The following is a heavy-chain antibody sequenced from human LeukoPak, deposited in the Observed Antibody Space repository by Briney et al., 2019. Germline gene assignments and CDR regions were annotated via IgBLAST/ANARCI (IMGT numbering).Heavy chain of an antibody. CDR2: INHSGST. CDR1: GGSFSGYY. Sequence: SETLSLTCAVYGGSFSGYYWSLIRQPPGKGLEWIGEINHSGSTNYNPPLKSRVTIAVDTSKNQFSLKLSSVTAAQTAVYYRAREGLPVGGYFDFWGRWTPGPGSS. D-gene: IGHD3-16*01. CDR3: AREGLPVGGYFDF. V-gene: IGHV4-34*01. J-gene: IGHJ2*01.